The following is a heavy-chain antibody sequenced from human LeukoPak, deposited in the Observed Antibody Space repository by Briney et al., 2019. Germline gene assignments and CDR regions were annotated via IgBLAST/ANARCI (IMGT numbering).Heavy chain of an antibody. Sequence: PSETLSLTCTVSGGSISSYYWVWLRQPPGKGLEWIGSFYYTGSTYYNPSLKSRVTIPVDTSKNQFSLKLSSVNAEDTAVYYCARHLRLDPWGQGTLVTVSS. CDR1: GGSISSYY. V-gene: IGHV4-39*01. CDR3: ARHLRLDP. CDR2: FYYTGST. J-gene: IGHJ5*02.